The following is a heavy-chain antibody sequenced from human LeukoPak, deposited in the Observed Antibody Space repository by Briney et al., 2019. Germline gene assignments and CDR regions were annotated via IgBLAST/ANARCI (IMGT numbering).Heavy chain of an antibody. D-gene: IGHD5-18*01. CDR2: ISYDGSNK. CDR1: GFTFSSYA. V-gene: IGHV3-30*04. CDR3: ARDRGGYSYGCDY. J-gene: IGHJ4*02. Sequence: GGSLRLSCAASGFTFSSYAMHWVRQAPGKGLEWVAVISYDGSNKYYADSVKGRFTISRDSSKNTLYLQMNSLRAEDTAVYYCARDRGGYSYGCDYWGQGTLVTVSS.